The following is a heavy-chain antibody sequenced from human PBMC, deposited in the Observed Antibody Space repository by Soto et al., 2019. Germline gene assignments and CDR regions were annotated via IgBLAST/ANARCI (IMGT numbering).Heavy chain of an antibody. V-gene: IGHV3-49*03. CDR2: IRSKAYGGTT. D-gene: IGHD3-16*02. J-gene: IGHJ4*02. CDR3: TRMIRHWGELSSDY. Sequence: GGSLRLSCTASGFTFGDYAMSWFRQAPGKGLEWVGFIRSKAYGGTTEYAASVKGRFTISRDDSKSIAYLQMNSLKTEDTAVYYCTRMIRHWGELSSDYWGQGTLVTVPS. CDR1: GFTFGDYA.